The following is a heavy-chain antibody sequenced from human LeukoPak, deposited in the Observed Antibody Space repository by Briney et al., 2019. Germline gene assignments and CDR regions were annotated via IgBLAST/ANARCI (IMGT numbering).Heavy chain of an antibody. J-gene: IGHJ3*02. CDR2: INSDGSST. D-gene: IGHD3-10*01. V-gene: IGHV3-74*01. CDR3: AREITMVRGVTHDAFDI. CDR1: GFTFSSYW. Sequence: GGSLRLSCAASGFTFSSYWMHWVRQAPGKGLVWVSRINSDGSSTSYADSVKGRFTISRDNAKNTLYLQMNSLRAEGTAVYYCAREITMVRGVTHDAFDIWGQGTMVTVSS.